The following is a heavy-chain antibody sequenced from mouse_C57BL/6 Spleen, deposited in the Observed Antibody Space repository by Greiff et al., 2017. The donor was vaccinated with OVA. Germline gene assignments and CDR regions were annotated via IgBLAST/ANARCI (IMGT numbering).Heavy chain of an antibody. V-gene: IGHV1-53*01. CDR1: GYTFTSYW. CDR2: INPSNGGT. J-gene: IGHJ3*01. D-gene: IGHD1-1*01. Sequence: VQLQQSGTELVKPGASVKLSCKASGYTFTSYWMNWVKQRPGQGLEWIGNINPSNGGTNYNEKFKSKATLTVDKSSSTAYMQLSSLTSEDSAGDYCAGTPYYYGSRGEFAYWGQGTLVTVSA. CDR3: AGTPYYYGSRGEFAY.